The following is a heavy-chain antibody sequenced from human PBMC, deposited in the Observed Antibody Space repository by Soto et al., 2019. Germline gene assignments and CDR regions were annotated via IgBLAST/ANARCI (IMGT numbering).Heavy chain of an antibody. CDR3: ARSNPSRPDY. Sequence: QVQLQQWGAGLLKPSETLSLTCGVYGGSFSGYYWSWIRQPPGKGLEWIGEGSHSGSTNYNPSLKRRVTISVDTSKNHFSLKVSSVTAADTGVYYCARSNPSRPDYWGQGTLVTVSS. V-gene: IGHV4-34*02. J-gene: IGHJ4*02. CDR2: GSHSGST. D-gene: IGHD6-6*01. CDR1: GGSFSGYY.